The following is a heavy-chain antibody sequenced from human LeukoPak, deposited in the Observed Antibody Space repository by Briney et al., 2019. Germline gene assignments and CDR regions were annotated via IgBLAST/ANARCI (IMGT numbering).Heavy chain of an antibody. V-gene: IGHV4-59*12. J-gene: IGHJ6*02. CDR1: GGSISSYY. CDR3: AREGYSNSYYYYNMDV. CDR2: IYYSGST. Sequence: SETLSLTCTVSGGSISSYYWSWIRQPPGKGLEWIGYIYYSGSTNYNPSLKSRVTISVDTSKNQFSLKLSSVTAADTAVYYCAREGYSNSYYYYNMDVWGQGTTVTVSS. D-gene: IGHD4-11*01.